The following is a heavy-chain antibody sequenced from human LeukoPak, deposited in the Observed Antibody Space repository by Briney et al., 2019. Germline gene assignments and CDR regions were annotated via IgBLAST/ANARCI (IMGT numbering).Heavy chain of an antibody. V-gene: IGHV3-23*01. CDR2: ISTSDSRT. CDR1: QFTFSTYA. Sequence: GGSLRLSCTASQFTFSTYAMSWVRQAPGKGLEWVSGISTSDSRTYYADSVKGRFVISRDNSKNTLYLQMNSLRAEDTAVYYCAKRAAAGSGYYDFFVDVWGNGTSVTVSS. D-gene: IGHD6-13*01. J-gene: IGHJ6*04. CDR3: AKRAAAGSGYYDFFVDV.